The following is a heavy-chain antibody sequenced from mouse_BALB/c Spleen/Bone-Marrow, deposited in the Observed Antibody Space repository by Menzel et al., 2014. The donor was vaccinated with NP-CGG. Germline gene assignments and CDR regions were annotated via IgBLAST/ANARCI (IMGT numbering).Heavy chain of an antibody. CDR2: IDPSDSYT. V-gene: IGHV1-69*02. CDR3: AREGDAGYRDY. Sequence: VKLVESGAELVKPGASVKLSCKASGYTFTSYWTHWVKQRPGQGLEWIGEIDPSDSYTNYNQKFKGKATLTVDKSPSTAYMQLSSLTSVDSAAYYCAREGDAGYRDYSSQAATLTICS. CDR1: GYTFTSYW. J-gene: IGHJ2*01. D-gene: IGHD2-3*01.